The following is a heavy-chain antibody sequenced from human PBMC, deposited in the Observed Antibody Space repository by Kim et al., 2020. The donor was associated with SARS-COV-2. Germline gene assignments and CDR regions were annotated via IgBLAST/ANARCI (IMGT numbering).Heavy chain of an antibody. D-gene: IGHD6-13*01. Sequence: GGSLRLSCAASGFTFSSYAMSWVRQAPGKGLEWVSAISGSGGSTYCADSVKGRFTISRDNSKNTLYLQMNSLRAEDTAVYYCAKGPVGSSWYSLSFADYWGQGTLVTVSS. CDR2: ISGSGGST. J-gene: IGHJ4*02. CDR3: AKGPVGSSWYSLSFADY. V-gene: IGHV3-23*01. CDR1: GFTFSSYA.